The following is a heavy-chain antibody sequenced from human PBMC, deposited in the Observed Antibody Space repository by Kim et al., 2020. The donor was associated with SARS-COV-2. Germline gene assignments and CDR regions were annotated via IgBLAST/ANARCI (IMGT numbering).Heavy chain of an antibody. Sequence: NPSLKSRVTISMDTSKNQFSLRLSSVTAADTAVYYCARLSYSSSSQNFDYWGQGTLVTVSS. D-gene: IGHD6-6*01. J-gene: IGHJ4*02. CDR3: ARLSYSSSSQNFDY. V-gene: IGHV4-59*08.